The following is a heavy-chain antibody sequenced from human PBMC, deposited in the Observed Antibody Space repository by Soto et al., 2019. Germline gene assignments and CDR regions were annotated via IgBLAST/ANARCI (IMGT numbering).Heavy chain of an antibody. CDR2: ISGSGGST. Sequence: PGGSLRLSCAASGFTFSSYWMSWVRQAPGKGLEWVSAISGSGGSTYYADSVKGRFTISRDNSKNTLYLQMNSLRAEDTAVYYCAKAVDTAMVNLGMDVWGQGTTVTVSS. CDR1: GFTFSSYW. V-gene: IGHV3-23*01. CDR3: AKAVDTAMVNLGMDV. D-gene: IGHD5-18*01. J-gene: IGHJ6*02.